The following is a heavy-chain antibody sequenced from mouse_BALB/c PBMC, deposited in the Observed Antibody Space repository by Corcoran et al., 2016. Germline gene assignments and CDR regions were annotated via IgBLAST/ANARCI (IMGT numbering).Heavy chain of an antibody. V-gene: IGHV9-4*02. CDR3: ARYDYEAMDY. J-gene: IGHJ4*01. CDR1: GYTFTTAG. CDR2: INTHSGVP. Sequence: QIQLVQSGPELKKPGETVRISCKASGYTFTTAGMQWVQKMQGKGLKWIGWINTHSGVPKYAEDFKGRFAFSLETSASTAYLQISNLKNEDTATYFCARYDYEAMDYWGQGTSVTVSS.